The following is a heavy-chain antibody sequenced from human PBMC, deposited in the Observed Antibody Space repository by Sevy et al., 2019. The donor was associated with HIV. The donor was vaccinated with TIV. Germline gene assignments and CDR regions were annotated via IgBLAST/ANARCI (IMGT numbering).Heavy chain of an antibody. CDR2: TYYRSKWYN. V-gene: IGHV6-1*01. J-gene: IGHJ3*02. D-gene: IGHD3-22*01. CDR1: GDSVSSNSAA. CDR3: ARDPAVYYDSRGVAFDI. Sequence: SQTLSLTCAISGDSVSSNSAAWNWIRQSPSRGLEWLGRTYYRSKWYNDYAVSVKSRITINPDTSKNQFSLQLNSVTPEDTAVYYCARDPAVYYDSRGVAFDIWGQGTMLTVSS.